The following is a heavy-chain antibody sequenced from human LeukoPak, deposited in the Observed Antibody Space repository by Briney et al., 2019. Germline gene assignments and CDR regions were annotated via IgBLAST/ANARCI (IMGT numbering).Heavy chain of an antibody. CDR3: ARTGITGTTYDY. Sequence: SETLSLTCTVSGGSISSYYWSWIRQPPGKGLEWIGEINHSGSTNYNPSLKSRVTISVDTSKNQFSLKLSSVTAADTAVYYCARTGITGTTYDYWGQGTLVTVSS. CDR1: GGSISSYY. D-gene: IGHD1-7*01. V-gene: IGHV4-34*01. J-gene: IGHJ4*02. CDR2: INHSGST.